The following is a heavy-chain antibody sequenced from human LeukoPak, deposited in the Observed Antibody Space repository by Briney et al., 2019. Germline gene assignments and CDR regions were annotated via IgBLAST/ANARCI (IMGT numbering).Heavy chain of an antibody. J-gene: IGHJ4*02. V-gene: IGHV4-34*01. CDR1: GGSFSGYY. D-gene: IGHD2-15*01. CDR3: ARDIVGYYFDY. CDR2: INHSGST. Sequence: PSETLSITCAVYGGSFSGYYWSWIRQPPGKGLEWIGEINHSGSTNYNPSLKSRVTISVDTSKNQFSLKLSSVTAADTAVYYCARDIVGYYFDYWGQGTLVTVSS.